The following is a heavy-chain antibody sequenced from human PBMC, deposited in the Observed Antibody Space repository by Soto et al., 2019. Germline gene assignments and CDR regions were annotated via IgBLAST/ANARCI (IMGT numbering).Heavy chain of an antibody. J-gene: IGHJ4*02. D-gene: IGHD6-19*01. CDR1: GYTFTSYA. CDR3: ARWSVAGTGTFDY. Sequence: ASVKVSCKASGYTFTSYAMHWVRQAPGQRLEWMGWVNAGNGNTKYSQKFQGRVTITRDTSASTAYMELSSLRSEDTAVYYCARWSVAGTGTFDYWGQGTLVTVSS. CDR2: VNAGNGNT. V-gene: IGHV1-3*01.